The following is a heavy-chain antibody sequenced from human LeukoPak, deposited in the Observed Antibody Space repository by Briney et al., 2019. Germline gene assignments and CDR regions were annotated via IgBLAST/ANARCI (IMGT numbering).Heavy chain of an antibody. CDR3: AKERGNGYNYNFDY. CDR1: GFILSSYA. V-gene: IGHV3-23*01. CDR2: ISGSGGST. J-gene: IGHJ4*02. D-gene: IGHD5-24*01. Sequence: GGSLRLSCAASGFILSSYAMSWARQAPGKGLEWVSGISGSGGSTYYADSVKGRFTISRDKSKNTLYLQMNSLRAEDTAVYYCAKERGNGYNYNFDYWGQGTLVTVSS.